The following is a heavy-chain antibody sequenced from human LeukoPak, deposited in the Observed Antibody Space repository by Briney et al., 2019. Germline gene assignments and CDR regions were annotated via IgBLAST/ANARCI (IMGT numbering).Heavy chain of an antibody. CDR1: GFKFSDHY. Sequence: GGSLRLSCAASGFKFSDHYIDWVRQAPGKGLEWVGRSRNKASGYTTEYAASVEGRFTISRDVSESSLYLQMNSLRTEDTAVYYCAKVQLDYWGQGTLVTVSS. CDR3: AKVQLDY. CDR2: SRNKASGYTT. J-gene: IGHJ4*02. V-gene: IGHV3-72*01.